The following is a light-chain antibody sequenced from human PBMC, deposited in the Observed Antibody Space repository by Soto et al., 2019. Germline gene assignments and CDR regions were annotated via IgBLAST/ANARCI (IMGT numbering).Light chain of an antibody. J-gene: IGKJ1*01. Sequence: IVLPQSPCTVSLSPGESSRLCCISSQIISRSDLAWYQHRPGQSPRLLIYATSSRATGIPDRFSGSGSGTDFTLTISRLEPEDFAVYYCQQYGSSRWTFGQGTKVDIK. CDR2: ATS. V-gene: IGKV3-20*01. CDR3: QQYGSSRWT. CDR1: QIISRSD.